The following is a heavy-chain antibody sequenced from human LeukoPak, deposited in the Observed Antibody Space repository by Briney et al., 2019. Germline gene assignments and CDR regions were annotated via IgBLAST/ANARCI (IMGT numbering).Heavy chain of an antibody. J-gene: IGHJ4*02. Sequence: SETLSLTCTVSGGSISSGDYYWSWIRQPPGKGLEWIGYIYYSGSTNYNPSLKSRVTISVDTSKNQFSLKLSSVTAADTAVYYCASTSRGSSWYNPIDYWGQGTLVTVSS. CDR3: ASTSRGSSWYNPIDY. CDR1: GGSISSGDYY. V-gene: IGHV4-61*08. D-gene: IGHD6-13*01. CDR2: IYYSGST.